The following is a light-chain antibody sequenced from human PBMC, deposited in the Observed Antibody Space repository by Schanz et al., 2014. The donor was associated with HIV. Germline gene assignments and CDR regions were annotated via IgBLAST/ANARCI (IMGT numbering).Light chain of an antibody. J-gene: IGKJ4*01. CDR3: QQRSNWPPVFT. V-gene: IGKV3-11*01. Sequence: EVILTQSPATLSLSPGERATLSCRASQSVNSDLAWYQQKPGQAPRLLIYDASNRATGIPARFSGNGSGTDFTITISSRETEDFAVYYCQQRSNWPPVFTFGGGAKVEIK. CDR1: QSVNSD. CDR2: DAS.